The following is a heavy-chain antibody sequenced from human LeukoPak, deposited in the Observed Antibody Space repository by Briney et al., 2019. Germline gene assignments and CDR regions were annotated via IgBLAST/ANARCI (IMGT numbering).Heavy chain of an antibody. CDR2: INPNSGGT. CDR1: GYTFTGYY. CDR3: ASGYYYDSSGYFFY. J-gene: IGHJ4*02. D-gene: IGHD3-22*01. Sequence: ASVKVSCKASGYTFTGYYMHWVRQAPGQGLEWMGWINPNSGGTNYAQKFQGWVTMTRDTSISTAYMELSSLRSEDTAVYYCASGYYYDSSGYFFYWGQGTLVTVSS. V-gene: IGHV1-2*04.